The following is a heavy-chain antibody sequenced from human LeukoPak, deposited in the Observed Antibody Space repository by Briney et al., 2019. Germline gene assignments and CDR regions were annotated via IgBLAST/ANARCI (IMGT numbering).Heavy chain of an antibody. Sequence: ASVKVSCKASGYTFTSYGISWVRQAPGQGLEWMGWISAYNGNTNYAQKLQGRVTMTTDTSTSTAYMELRSLRSDDTAVYYCARCSRGYSYDKMLNWFDPWGQGTLVTVSS. CDR2: ISAYNGNT. CDR1: GYTFTSYG. V-gene: IGHV1-18*01. J-gene: IGHJ5*02. CDR3: ARCSRGYSYDKMLNWFDP. D-gene: IGHD5-18*01.